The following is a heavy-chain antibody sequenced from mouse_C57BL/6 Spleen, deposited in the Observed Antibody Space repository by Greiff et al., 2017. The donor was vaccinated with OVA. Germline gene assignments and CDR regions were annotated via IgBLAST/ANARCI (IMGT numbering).Heavy chain of an antibody. D-gene: IGHD2-2*01. V-gene: IGHV1-52*01. CDR1: GYTFTSYW. CDR2: IDPSDSET. Sequence: QVQLKQPGAELVRPGSSVKLSCKASGYTFTSYWMHWVKQRPIQGLEWIGNIDPSDSETHYNQKFKDKATLTVDKSSSTAYMQLSSLTSEDSAVYYCATLYGYDGAMDDWGQGTSVTVSS. CDR3: ATLYGYDGAMDD. J-gene: IGHJ4*01.